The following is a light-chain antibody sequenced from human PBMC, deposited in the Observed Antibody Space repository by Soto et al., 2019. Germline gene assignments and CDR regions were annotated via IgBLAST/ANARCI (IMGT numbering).Light chain of an antibody. CDR3: SSYAGSNNFEVV. CDR1: SSDVRGYNY. J-gene: IGLJ2*01. CDR2: EVS. V-gene: IGLV2-8*01. Sequence: QSALTQPPSASGSPGQSVTISCTGTSSDVRGYNYVSWYQQHPGKAPKLMIYEVSKRPSGVPDRFSGSKSGNTASLTVSGLQAEDEADYYCSSYAGSNNFEVVFGGGTKLTVL.